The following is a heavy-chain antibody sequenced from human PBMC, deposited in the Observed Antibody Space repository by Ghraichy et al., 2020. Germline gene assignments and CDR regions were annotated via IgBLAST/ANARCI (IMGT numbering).Heavy chain of an antibody. Sequence: GGSLRLSCAASGFTFSSYVMSWVRQAPGKGLEWVSLISGSGGSTYYADSVKGRFTISRDNSKNTLYLQMNSLRAEDTAVYYCAKTGYYESSGYFGYFDLWGRGTLVTVSS. CDR3: AKTGYYESSGYFGYFDL. J-gene: IGHJ2*01. CDR2: ISGSGGST. D-gene: IGHD3-22*01. V-gene: IGHV3-23*01. CDR1: GFTFSSYV.